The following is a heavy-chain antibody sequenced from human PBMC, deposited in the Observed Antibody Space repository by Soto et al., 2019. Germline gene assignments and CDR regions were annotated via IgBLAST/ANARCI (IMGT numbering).Heavy chain of an antibody. CDR3: ARGPYDYGDYVIFY. Sequence: GASVKVSCKASGGTFSSYAISWVRQAPGQGLEWMGGIIPIFGTANYAQKFQGRVTITADESTSTAYMGLSSLRSEDTAVYYCARGPYDYGDYVIFYWGQGTLVTVSS. V-gene: IGHV1-69*13. CDR2: IIPIFGTA. D-gene: IGHD4-17*01. J-gene: IGHJ4*02. CDR1: GGTFSSYA.